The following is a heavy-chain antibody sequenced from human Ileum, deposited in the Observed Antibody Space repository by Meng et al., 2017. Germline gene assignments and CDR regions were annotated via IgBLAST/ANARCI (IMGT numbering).Heavy chain of an antibody. J-gene: IGHJ5*02. V-gene: IGHV4-39*01. CDR1: GCSFSSSSYY. CDR3: AQPRITMTLGGFRTGWFDP. Sequence: QLQLQESGPGLVKPSETLSLTCTVSGCSFSSSSYYWGWIRQPPGKGLEWIGSIYYSGSTYYNPSLKSRVTISVDTSKNQFSLKLSSVTAADTAAYYCAQPRITMTLGGFRTGWFDPWGQGTLVTVSS. D-gene: IGHD3-22*01. CDR2: IYYSGST.